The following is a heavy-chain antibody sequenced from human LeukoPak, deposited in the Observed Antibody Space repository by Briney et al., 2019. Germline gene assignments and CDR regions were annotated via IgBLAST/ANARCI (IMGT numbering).Heavy chain of an antibody. D-gene: IGHD3-10*01. CDR3: ARDSGTTGEVKFDP. V-gene: IGHV4-4*07. J-gene: IGHJ5*02. CDR1: GGSISSYY. CDR2: IYSSGTT. Sequence: SETLSLTCTVSGGSISSYYWSWIRQPAGKGLEWIGRIYSSGTTTYNPSLKSRVTMSVDTAKNQVSLRLSSVTAADTAVYYCARDSGTTGEVKFDPWGQGSPVTVSS.